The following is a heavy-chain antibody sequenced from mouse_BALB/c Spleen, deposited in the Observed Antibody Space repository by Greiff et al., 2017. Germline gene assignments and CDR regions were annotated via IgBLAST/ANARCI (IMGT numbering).Heavy chain of an antibody. V-gene: IGHV3-6*02. J-gene: IGHJ4*01. CDR1: GYSITSGYY. CDR3: ARVWFYAMDY. Sequence: VQLQQSGPGLVKPSQSLSLTCSVTGYSITSGYYWNWIRQFPGNKLEWMGYISYDGSNNYNPSLKNRISITRDTSKNQFFLKLNSVTTEDTATYYCARVWFYAMDYWGQGTSVTVSS. CDR2: ISYDGSN. D-gene: IGHD2-2*01.